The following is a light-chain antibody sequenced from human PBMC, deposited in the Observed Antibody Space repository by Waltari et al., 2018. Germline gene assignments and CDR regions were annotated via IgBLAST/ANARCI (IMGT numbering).Light chain of an antibody. V-gene: IGLV2-23*01. CDR1: SSDIGSHNL. J-gene: IGLJ3*02. CDR3: CSYAGRRSLM. CDR2: EDN. Sequence: QSALTQTASVSGSPGQSITISCTGTSSDIGSHNLVSWYQKSPGKAPRLIIYEDNKRPSGASNRFAGSKSGNTASLTSFGLQAEDEGEYYCCSYAGRRSLMFGGGTKVTVL.